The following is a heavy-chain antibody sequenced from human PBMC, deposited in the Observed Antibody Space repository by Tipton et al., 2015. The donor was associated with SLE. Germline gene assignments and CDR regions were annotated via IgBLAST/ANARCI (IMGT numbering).Heavy chain of an antibody. CDR3: ARGEESSGWDEGTF. J-gene: IGHJ4*02. CDR2: INHSGRP. CDR1: GGSFSGYY. Sequence: TLSLTCAVYGGSFSGYYWSWIRQPPGKGLEWIGEINHSGRPKYNPSLQSRVTISVDTSKNQFSLKLSSLTAADTAVYYCARGEESSGWDEGTFWGQGTLVTVSS. D-gene: IGHD6-19*01. V-gene: IGHV4-34*01.